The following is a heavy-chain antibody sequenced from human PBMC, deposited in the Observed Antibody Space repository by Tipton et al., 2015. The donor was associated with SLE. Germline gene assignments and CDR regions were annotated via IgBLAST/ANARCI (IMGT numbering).Heavy chain of an antibody. Sequence: TLSLTCAVYGGSFSGYYWSWIRQPPGKGLEWIGEINHSGSTNYNPSLKSRVTISVDTSKNQFSLKLSSMTAADTAVYYCAREGDIAVAGTHGMDVWGQGTTVTVSS. CDR3: AREGDIAVAGTHGMDV. CDR2: INHSGST. CDR1: GGSFSGYY. J-gene: IGHJ6*02. V-gene: IGHV4-34*01. D-gene: IGHD6-19*01.